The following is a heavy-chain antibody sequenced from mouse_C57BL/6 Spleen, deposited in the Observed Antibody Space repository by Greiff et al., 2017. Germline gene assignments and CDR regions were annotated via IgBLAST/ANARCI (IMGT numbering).Heavy chain of an antibody. CDR3: AREDYGNYDAMDY. CDR1: GFTFSSYA. V-gene: IGHV5-4*01. CDR2: ISDGGSYT. J-gene: IGHJ4*01. Sequence: EVQGVESGGGLVKPGGSLKLSCAASGFTFSSYAMSWVRQTPEKRLEWVATISDGGSYTYYPDNVKGRFTISRDNAKNNLYLQMSHLKSEDTAMYYCAREDYGNYDAMDYWGQGTSVTVSS. D-gene: IGHD2-1*01.